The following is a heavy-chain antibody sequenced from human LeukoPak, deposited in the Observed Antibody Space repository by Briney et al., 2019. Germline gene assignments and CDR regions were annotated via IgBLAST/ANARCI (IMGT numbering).Heavy chain of an antibody. Sequence: GESLKISCKGSGYSFASYWIAWVRQMPGKGLEWMGINYPGDYDTRYSPSFQGQVTISADKSISTAYLQWSSLKASDTAIYYCARQWGDCSSTSCYSAYWGQGTLVTVST. CDR1: GYSFASYW. CDR2: NYPGDYDT. V-gene: IGHV5-51*01. CDR3: ARQWGDCSSTSCYSAY. D-gene: IGHD2-2*01. J-gene: IGHJ4*02.